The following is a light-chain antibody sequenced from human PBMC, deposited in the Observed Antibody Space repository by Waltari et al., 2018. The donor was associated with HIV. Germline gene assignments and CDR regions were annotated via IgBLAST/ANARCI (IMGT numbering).Light chain of an antibody. Sequence: QSALTQPASVSGSPGQSITLSCTGTSSDVGAYNYFSWYQQHPDKAPKLMIYEVSNRPSWVSNRGSGSKSGNTSSLTISGLHAEDEADYYCSSYTTTRTLVFGGGTKLTVL. CDR1: SSDVGAYNY. CDR2: EVS. V-gene: IGLV2-14*01. J-gene: IGLJ2*01. CDR3: SSYTTTRTLV.